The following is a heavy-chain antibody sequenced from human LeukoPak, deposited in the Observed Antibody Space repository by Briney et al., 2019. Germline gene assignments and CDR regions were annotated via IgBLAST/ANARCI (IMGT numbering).Heavy chain of an antibody. V-gene: IGHV3-53*01. D-gene: IGHD3-3*01. Sequence: GGSLRLFCAASGGTVSSNYMSWVRQAPGKGLEWVSVSYSGGSTYYADSVKGRFTISRDNAKNSLYLQMNSLRAEDTAVYYCARDRNTDFWSGYYTNYCDYWGQGTLVTVSS. CDR2: SYSGGST. J-gene: IGHJ4*02. CDR3: ARDRNTDFWSGYYTNYCDY. CDR1: GGTVSSNY.